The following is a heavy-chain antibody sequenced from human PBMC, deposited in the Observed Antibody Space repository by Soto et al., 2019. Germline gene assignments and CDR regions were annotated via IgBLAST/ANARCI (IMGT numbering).Heavy chain of an antibody. J-gene: IGHJ3*02. CDR3: ARDGYSGRSDGFDI. Sequence: QVQLVESGGGVVQPGRSLRLSCAASGFTFGAYTMHWVRQPPGKGLEWVAVISYDGNNERYTDPVRGRFTVSRDNSKSTLYLQLNSLKFEDTAVYYCARDGYSGRSDGFDIWGQGTMVTVSS. V-gene: IGHV3-30-3*01. D-gene: IGHD1-26*01. CDR2: ISYDGNNE. CDR1: GFTFGAYT.